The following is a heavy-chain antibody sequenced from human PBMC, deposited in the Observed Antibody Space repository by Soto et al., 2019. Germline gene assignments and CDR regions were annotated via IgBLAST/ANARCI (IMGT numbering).Heavy chain of an antibody. CDR2: IWYDGSNK. Sequence: GGSLRLSCAASGFTFSSYGMHWVRQAPGKGLEWVAVIWYDGSNKYYADSVKGRFTISRDNSKNTLYLQMNSLRAEDTAVYYCASIQSNRHFDYWGQGTLVTVSS. J-gene: IGHJ4*02. V-gene: IGHV3-33*01. CDR3: ASIQSNRHFDY. CDR1: GFTFSSYG.